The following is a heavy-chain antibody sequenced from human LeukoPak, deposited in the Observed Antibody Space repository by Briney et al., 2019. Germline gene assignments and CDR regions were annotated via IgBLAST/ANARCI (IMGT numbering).Heavy chain of an antibody. CDR2: IGISGSDT. CDR3: CPENWFDP. J-gene: IGHJ5*02. Sequence: GGSLRLSCAASGFSLTSYAMSWVRQAPGKGLVWVSAIGISGSDTYYADSVKGRFTISRDSSKNTLYLQMNSLRAEDTAVYYCCPENWFDPWGQGTLVTVSS. CDR1: GFSLTSYA. V-gene: IGHV3-23*05. D-gene: IGHD1-14*01.